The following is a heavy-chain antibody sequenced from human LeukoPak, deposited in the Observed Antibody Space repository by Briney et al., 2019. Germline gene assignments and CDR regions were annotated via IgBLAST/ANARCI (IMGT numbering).Heavy chain of an antibody. D-gene: IGHD1-26*01. CDR1: GFTFSSYS. Sequence: PGGSLRLSCAASGFTFSSYSMNWVRQAPGEGLEWVSSISSSSSYIYYADSVKGRFTISRDNAKNSLYLQMNSLRAEDTAVYYCARDTIVGATHNWFDPWGQGTLVTVSS. J-gene: IGHJ5*02. V-gene: IGHV3-21*01. CDR2: ISSSSSYI. CDR3: ARDTIVGATHNWFDP.